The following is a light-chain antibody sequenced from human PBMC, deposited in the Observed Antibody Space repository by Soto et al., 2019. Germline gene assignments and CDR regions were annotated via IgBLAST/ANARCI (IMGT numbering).Light chain of an antibody. J-gene: IGKJ2*01. CDR2: GAS. CDR1: QSVTSSY. Sequence: EVVLTQSPGTLSLSPGQRATLSCRASQSVTSSYLAWYQQKPGQAPRLLIYGASIRATGIPDRFSGSGSGADFTLTISRLEPEDFALFYCQHVDSSSYTFGQGTKLEI. CDR3: QHVDSSSYT. V-gene: IGKV3-20*01.